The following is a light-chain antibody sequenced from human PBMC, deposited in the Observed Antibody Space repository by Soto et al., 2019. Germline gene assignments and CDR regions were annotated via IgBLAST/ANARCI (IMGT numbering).Light chain of an antibody. CDR3: QQYNSYS. V-gene: IGKV1-5*01. Sequence: DIQMTQSPSTLSASVGDRVTITCRASQSISSWLAWYQQKPGKAPKLLIYDASSLESGVPSRFSGSGSGTECTLTISSLQPDDFATYYCQQYNSYSFGQGTKVEIK. CDR2: DAS. CDR1: QSISSW. J-gene: IGKJ1*01.